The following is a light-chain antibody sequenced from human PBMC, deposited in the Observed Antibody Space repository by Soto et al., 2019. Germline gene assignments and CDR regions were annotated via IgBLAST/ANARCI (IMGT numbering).Light chain of an antibody. J-gene: IGLJ2*01. CDR1: SSNIGAGYD. CDR2: DNN. V-gene: IGLV1-40*01. Sequence: QSVLTQPPSVSGAPGQRVTISCTGSSSNIGAGYDVHWYQQLPGTTPKLLIYDNNNRPSGVPNRFSGSKSGTSASLAITGLQVEDEADYYCQSYDSSLHVVFGGGTKLTVL. CDR3: QSYDSSLHVV.